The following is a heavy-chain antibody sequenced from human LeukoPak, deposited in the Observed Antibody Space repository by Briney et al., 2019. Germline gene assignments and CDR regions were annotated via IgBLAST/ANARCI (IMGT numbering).Heavy chain of an antibody. J-gene: IGHJ4*02. Sequence: GGSLRLSCVASGFLFTDHWMSWVRQAPGKGLEWVANIKEDESAKFYADSVRGRFTISRDNAKNSLYLQMNNLRVEDTAVYYCARAVDVADYWGRGTLVTVSS. CDR1: GFLFTDHW. CDR2: IKEDESAK. D-gene: IGHD3-16*01. CDR3: ARAVDVADY. V-gene: IGHV3-7*01.